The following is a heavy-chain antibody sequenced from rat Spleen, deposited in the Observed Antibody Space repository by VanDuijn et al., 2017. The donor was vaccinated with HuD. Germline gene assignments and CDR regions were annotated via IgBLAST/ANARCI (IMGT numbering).Heavy chain of an antibody. CDR3: STRDGGYPH. J-gene: IGHJ2*01. V-gene: IGHV5-46*01. CDR1: GFIFSSFP. D-gene: IGHD1-11*01. CDR2: ISSSGDST. Sequence: EVQLVESGGGLVQPGRSMKLSCAASGFIFSSFPMAWVRQAPTKGLEWVATISSSGDSTDCRDSVKGRFTLSRDNAKSTLYLQTDSLRSEDTATYYCSTRDGGYPHWGQGVMVTVSS.